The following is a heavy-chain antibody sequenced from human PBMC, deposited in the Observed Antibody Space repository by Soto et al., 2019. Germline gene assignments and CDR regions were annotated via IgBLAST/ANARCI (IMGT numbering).Heavy chain of an antibody. J-gene: IGHJ6*02. CDR1: GGTFSSYA. CDR2: IIPIFGTA. Sequence: QVQLVQSGAEVKKPGSSVKVSCKASGGTFSSYAISWVRQAPGQGLEWMGGIIPIFGTANYAQKFQGRVTITADESTSTAYMELSSLRSEDTAVYYCARGQLADIPLYSYYGMDVWGQGPTVTVSS. D-gene: IGHD6-6*01. V-gene: IGHV1-69*01. CDR3: ARGQLADIPLYSYYGMDV.